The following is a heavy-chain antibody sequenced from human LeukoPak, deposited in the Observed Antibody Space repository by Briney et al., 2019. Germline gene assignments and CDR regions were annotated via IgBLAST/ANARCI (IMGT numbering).Heavy chain of an antibody. CDR2: INHSGST. CDR3: AREGITMVRGVIATYYYYYYMDV. Sequence: SETLSLTCAVYGGSFSGYYWSWIRQPPGKGLERIGEINHSGSTNYNPSLKSRVTISVDTSKNQFSLKLSSVTAADTAVYYCAREGITMVRGVIATYYYYYYMDVWGKGTTVTVSS. J-gene: IGHJ6*03. D-gene: IGHD3-10*01. V-gene: IGHV4-34*01. CDR1: GGSFSGYY.